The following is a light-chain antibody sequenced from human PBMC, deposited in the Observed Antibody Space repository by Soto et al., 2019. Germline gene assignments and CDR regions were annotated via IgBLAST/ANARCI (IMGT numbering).Light chain of an antibody. CDR3: QQSYTTPLFT. J-gene: IGKJ3*01. V-gene: IGKV1-39*01. Sequence: DIQMTQSPSSPSASVGDRVTITCRASQSISTNLNWYQVKPGKAPKLLIYAASSLESGVPSIVSGSGSGTDFTLTISSLQPEDFATYYCQQSYTTPLFTFGPGTKVDIK. CDR1: QSISTN. CDR2: AAS.